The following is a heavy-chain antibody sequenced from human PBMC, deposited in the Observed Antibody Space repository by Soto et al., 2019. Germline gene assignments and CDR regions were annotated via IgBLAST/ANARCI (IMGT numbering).Heavy chain of an antibody. V-gene: IGHV3-21*01. D-gene: IGHD6-19*01. Sequence: GSLRLSCAASGFTFRSYSMNWVRQTQEKGLEWVSSISSTSTYTHYADSVKGRFTISRDNANNSLFLQMNSLRAEDTAIYYCARDLALAGNYWGQGALVTVSS. CDR2: ISSTSTYT. CDR3: ARDLALAGNY. CDR1: GFTFRSYS. J-gene: IGHJ4*02.